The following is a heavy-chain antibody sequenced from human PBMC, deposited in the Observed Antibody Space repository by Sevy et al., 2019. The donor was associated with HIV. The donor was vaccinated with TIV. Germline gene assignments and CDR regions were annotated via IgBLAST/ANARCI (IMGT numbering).Heavy chain of an antibody. J-gene: IGHJ6*02. V-gene: IGHV1-8*01. CDR2: MNPNSGNT. CDR1: GYTFTSYD. D-gene: IGHD3-10*01. CDR3: ARNGLLGFGGEQGYYYYGMDV. Sequence: ASVKVSCKASGYTFTSYDINWVRQATGQGLEWMGWMNPNSGNTGYAQKFQGRVTMTRNTSISTAYMELSSLRSEDTDVYYCARNGLLGFGGEQGYYYYGMDVWGQGTTVTVSS.